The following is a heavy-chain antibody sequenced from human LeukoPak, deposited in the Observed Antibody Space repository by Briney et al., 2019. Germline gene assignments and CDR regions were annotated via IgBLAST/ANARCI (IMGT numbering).Heavy chain of an antibody. CDR2: TYYRSKWSN. D-gene: IGHD6-19*01. Sequence: SQTLSLTCAISGDSVSSNSVTWDWIRQSPSGVLEWLGRTYYRSKWSNDYAVHMKSRITISPDTSKNQFSLQLNSVTPDDTAVYYCARGTGWPHFDYWGQGILVTVSS. CDR1: GDSVSSNSVT. V-gene: IGHV6-1*01. CDR3: ARGTGWPHFDY. J-gene: IGHJ4*02.